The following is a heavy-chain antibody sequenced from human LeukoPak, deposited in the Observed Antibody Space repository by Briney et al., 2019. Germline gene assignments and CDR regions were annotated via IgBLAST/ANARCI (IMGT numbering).Heavy chain of an antibody. CDR3: AAGGVYDLLDY. CDR1: GNTLTELS. D-gene: IGHD2/OR15-2a*01. Sequence: ASVKVSCKVSGNTLTELSMHWVRQAPGKGLEWMGGFDPEDGEAIYAQKFQGRVTMTEDTPTDTTYMELNSLKSEDTAVYYCAAGGVYDLLDYWGQGTLVTVSS. J-gene: IGHJ4*02. V-gene: IGHV1-24*01. CDR2: FDPEDGEA.